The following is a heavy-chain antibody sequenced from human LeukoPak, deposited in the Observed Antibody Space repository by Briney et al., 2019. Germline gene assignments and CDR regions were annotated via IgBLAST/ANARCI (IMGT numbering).Heavy chain of an antibody. CDR3: AREEALYGMVV. V-gene: IGHV4-59*01. CDR1: GGSISSYY. CDR2: IYYSGST. Sequence: SETLSLTCTVSGGSISSYYWSWIRQPPGQGLDWLGYIYYSGSTNYNPSLTRRVTISVETSKNQFSLTLSPVPAAAPAVSSCAREEALYGMVVWGQETTVTLPT. J-gene: IGHJ6*01.